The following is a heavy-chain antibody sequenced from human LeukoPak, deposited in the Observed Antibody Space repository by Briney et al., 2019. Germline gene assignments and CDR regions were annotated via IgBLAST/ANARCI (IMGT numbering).Heavy chain of an antibody. V-gene: IGHV4-59*01. J-gene: IGHJ3*02. Sequence: SETLSLTCTVSGGSISNYYWSWIRQPPGKGLEWIGYIYYSGSTNYNPSLKSRVTISVDTSKNQFSLKLSSATAADTAVYYCARVDTATLDAFDIWGQGTMVTVSS. CDR3: ARVDTATLDAFDI. CDR2: IYYSGST. D-gene: IGHD5-18*01. CDR1: GGSISNYY.